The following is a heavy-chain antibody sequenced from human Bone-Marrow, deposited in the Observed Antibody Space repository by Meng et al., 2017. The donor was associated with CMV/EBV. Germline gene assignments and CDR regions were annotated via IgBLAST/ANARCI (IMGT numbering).Heavy chain of an antibody. D-gene: IGHD4-17*01. Sequence: AASGFTFSSYAMHWVRQAPGKGLEWVAVISYDGSNKYYADSVKGRFTISRDNSKNTLYLQMNSLRAEDTAVYYCARVRNDYGVKFDYWGQGTLVTVSS. CDR3: ARVRNDYGVKFDY. CDR1: GFTFSSYA. V-gene: IGHV3-30-3*01. J-gene: IGHJ4*02. CDR2: ISYDGSNK.